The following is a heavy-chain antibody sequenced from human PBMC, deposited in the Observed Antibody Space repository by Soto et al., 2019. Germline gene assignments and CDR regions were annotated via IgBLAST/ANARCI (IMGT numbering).Heavy chain of an antibody. CDR2: ISGSGGST. J-gene: IGHJ6*03. Sequence: PGGSLRLSCAASGFTFSRYAMSWVRQAPGKGLEWVSAISGSGGSTYYADSVKGRFTISRDNSKNTLYLQMNSLRAEDTAVYYCAKDPAQYYYYMDVWGKGTTVTVSS. CDR3: AKDPAQYYYYMDV. V-gene: IGHV3-23*01. CDR1: GFTFSRYA.